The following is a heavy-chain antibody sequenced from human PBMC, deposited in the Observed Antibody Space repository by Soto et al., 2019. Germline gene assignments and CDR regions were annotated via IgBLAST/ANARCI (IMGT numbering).Heavy chain of an antibody. D-gene: IGHD6-13*01. CDR2: LNIAGTI. CDR3: ARDRGEYTSSWFWYFSH. Sequence: SETLSLTCCVSGASISSFNWNWVRQPAGKGPEWVGRLNIAGTINYNPSLKSRITMSMDTSKNQISLHLRSVTAADTAIYYCARDRGEYTSSWFWYFSHWGHGTLVTVSS. V-gene: IGHV4-4*07. CDR1: GASISSFN. J-gene: IGHJ2*01.